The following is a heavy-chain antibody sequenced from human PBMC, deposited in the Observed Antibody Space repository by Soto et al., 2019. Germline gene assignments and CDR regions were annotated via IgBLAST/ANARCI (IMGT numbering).Heavy chain of an antibody. CDR1: GYTFTSHD. CDR3: ARWDYGDYARFDY. CDR2: MNLNSGNT. V-gene: IGHV1-8*01. Sequence: QVQLVQSGAEVKKSGASVKVSCKASGYTFTSHDINWVRQATGQGLEWMGWMNLNSGNTAYAQKFQGRVTMTRNTSISTAYRELSSLRSEDTAVYYCARWDYGDYARFDYWGQGTLVTVSS. D-gene: IGHD4-17*01. J-gene: IGHJ4*02.